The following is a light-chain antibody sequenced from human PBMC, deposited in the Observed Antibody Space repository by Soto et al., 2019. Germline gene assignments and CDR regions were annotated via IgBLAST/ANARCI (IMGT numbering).Light chain of an antibody. J-gene: IGLJ2*01. V-gene: IGLV2-14*01. CDR1: TSDVGAYNY. CDR3: NSYTGTNTLVI. CDR2: DVT. Sequence: QSALTQPASVSGSPGQSITISCTGTTSDVGAYNYVSWYQQHPGKAPKLLIYDVTIRPSGVSNRFSGSKSGNTASLTISGLQAEDEADYYCNSYTGTNTLVIFGGGTKVTVL.